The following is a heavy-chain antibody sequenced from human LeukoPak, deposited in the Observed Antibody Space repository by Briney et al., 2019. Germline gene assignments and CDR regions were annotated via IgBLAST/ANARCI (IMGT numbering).Heavy chain of an antibody. CDR1: GFTFSSYA. CDR2: ISGSCGST. Sequence: GGSLRLSCAASGFTFSSYAMSWVRQAPGKGLGGVSAISGSCGSTYYADSVKGRFTISRDNSKITLYLRMNSLRAEDTAVYYCAKGDYDILTGYGFDPWGQGTLVTVSS. CDR3: AKGDYDILTGYGFDP. D-gene: IGHD3-9*01. J-gene: IGHJ5*02. V-gene: IGHV3-23*01.